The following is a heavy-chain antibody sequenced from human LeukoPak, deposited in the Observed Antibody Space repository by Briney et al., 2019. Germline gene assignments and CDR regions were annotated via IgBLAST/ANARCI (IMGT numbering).Heavy chain of an antibody. J-gene: IGHJ6*02. CDR2: ISAYNGNT. D-gene: IGHD6-19*01. CDR1: GYTFTSYG. CDR3: ARVALNSSGWSYYGMDV. V-gene: IGHV1-18*01. Sequence: ASVKVSCKASGYTFTSYGISWVRQAPGQGLEWMGWISAYNGNTNYAQKLQGRVTMTTDTSTSTAYMELRSLRSDDTAVYYCARVALNSSGWSYYGMDVWGQGTTVTVSS.